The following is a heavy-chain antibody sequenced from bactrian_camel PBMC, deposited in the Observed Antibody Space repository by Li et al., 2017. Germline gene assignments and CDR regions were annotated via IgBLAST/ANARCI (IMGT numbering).Heavy chain of an antibody. J-gene: IGHJ4*01. V-gene: IGHV3S63*01. CDR2: IYTGAPRT. CDR1: GFTFEESG. D-gene: IGHD5*01. Sequence: HVQLVESGGGSVQAGGSLRLSCTHSGFTFEESGMGWLRQAPGKEREGVAGIYTGAPRTYYADSVKGSVTISQDNAKSTVYLQMNSLRPEDTAIYYCAAASFRCGLAISAYNYWGQGTQVTVS. CDR3: AAASFRCGLAISAYNY.